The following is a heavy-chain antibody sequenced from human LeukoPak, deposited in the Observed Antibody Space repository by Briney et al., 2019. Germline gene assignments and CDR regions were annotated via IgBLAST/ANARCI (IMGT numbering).Heavy chain of an antibody. J-gene: IGHJ5*02. CDR2: IYYSGST. CDR3: ARARYCSGGSCYRWFDP. CDR1: GGSISSGGYY. V-gene: IGHV4-31*03. D-gene: IGHD2-15*01. Sequence: SQTLSLTCTVSGGSISSGGYYWSWIRQHPGKGLEWIGYIYYSGSTYYNPSLKSRVTISVHTSKNQISLKLSSVTAADTAVYYCARARYCSGGSCYRWFDPWGQGTLVTVSS.